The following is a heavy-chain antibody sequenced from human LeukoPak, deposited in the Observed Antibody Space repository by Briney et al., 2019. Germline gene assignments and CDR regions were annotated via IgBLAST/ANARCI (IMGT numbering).Heavy chain of an antibody. V-gene: IGHV3-30*02. D-gene: IGHD3-22*01. Sequence: GGSLRLSCAASGFTFSSYGMHWVRQAPGKGLGWVAFIRYDGSNKYYADSVKGRFTISGDNSKNTLYLQMNSLRAEDTAVYYCARLYYYDSSGYYSPIKDYWGQGTLVTVSS. J-gene: IGHJ4*02. CDR3: ARLYYYDSSGYYSPIKDY. CDR2: IRYDGSNK. CDR1: GFTFSSYG.